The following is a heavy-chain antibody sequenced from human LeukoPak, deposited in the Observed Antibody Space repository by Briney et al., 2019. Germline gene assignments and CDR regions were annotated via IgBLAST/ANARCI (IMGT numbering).Heavy chain of an antibody. Sequence: SETLSLTCAVYGGSFSGYYCSWIRQPPGKGLEWIGEINHSGITYYNPSLKGRVTISVDPSKKQFSLQVSSVTAADTAEYYCARARGWDSSGWYISRPNWFDPWGQGTLVTVSS. CDR2: INHSGIT. D-gene: IGHD6-19*01. CDR1: GGSFSGYY. CDR3: ARARGWDSSGWYISRPNWFDP. J-gene: IGHJ5*02. V-gene: IGHV4-34*01.